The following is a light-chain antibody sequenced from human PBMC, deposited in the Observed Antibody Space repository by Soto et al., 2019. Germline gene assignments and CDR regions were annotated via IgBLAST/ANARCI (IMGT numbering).Light chain of an antibody. V-gene: IGKV3-15*01. Sequence: EVLMTQSPATLSVSPGERATLSCRASQSVSGKLAWYQQKPGQAPRLLIYDASTRATGIPARFSGSGSGTESTLTISSLQSEDFAVYYCQQSNNWPWTFGQGTKVDIK. CDR2: DAS. CDR1: QSVSGK. J-gene: IGKJ1*01. CDR3: QQSNNWPWT.